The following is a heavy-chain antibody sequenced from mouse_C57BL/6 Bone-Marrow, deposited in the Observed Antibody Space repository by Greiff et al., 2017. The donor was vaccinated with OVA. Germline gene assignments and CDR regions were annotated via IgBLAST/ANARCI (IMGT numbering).Heavy chain of an antibody. CDR1: GYTFTSYW. D-gene: IGHD2-4*01. J-gene: IGHJ2*01. CDR2: IDPFDSYT. Sequence: QVQLQQPGAELVRPGTSVKLSCKASGYTFTSYWMHWVKQRPGQGLEWIGVIDPFDSYTNYNQKFKGKATLTVDTSSSTAYMQLSSLTSEDSAVYYCARSGIYYDYDDGAHFDYWGQGTTLTVSS. CDR3: ARSGIYYDYDDGAHFDY. V-gene: IGHV1-59*01.